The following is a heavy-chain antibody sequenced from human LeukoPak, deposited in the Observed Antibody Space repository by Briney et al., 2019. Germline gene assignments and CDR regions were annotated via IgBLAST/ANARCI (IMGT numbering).Heavy chain of an antibody. CDR3: AREDIVVVPARRYYYGMDV. CDR2: ISSSGSTI. D-gene: IGHD2-2*01. Sequence: GGSLRLSCAASGFTFSSYEMNWVRQAPGKGLEWVSYISSSGSTIYYADSVKGRFTISRDNAKNSLYLQMNSLRAEDTAVYYRAREDIVVVPARRYYYGMDVWGQGTTVTVSS. J-gene: IGHJ6*02. CDR1: GFTFSSYE. V-gene: IGHV3-48*03.